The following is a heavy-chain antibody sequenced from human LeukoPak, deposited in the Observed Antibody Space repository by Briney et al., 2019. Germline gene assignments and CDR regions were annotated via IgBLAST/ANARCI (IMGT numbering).Heavy chain of an antibody. D-gene: IGHD2-2*01. CDR3: AKVLAPVVPAVYD. V-gene: IGHV3-30-3*01. J-gene: IGHJ4*02. Sequence: GGSLRLSCAASGFTFSSYAMHWVRQAPGKGLEWVAVISYDGSNKYYADSVKGRFTISRDNSKNTLYLQMNSLRAEDTAVYYCAKVLAPVVPAVYDWGQGTLVTVSS. CDR2: ISYDGSNK. CDR1: GFTFSSYA.